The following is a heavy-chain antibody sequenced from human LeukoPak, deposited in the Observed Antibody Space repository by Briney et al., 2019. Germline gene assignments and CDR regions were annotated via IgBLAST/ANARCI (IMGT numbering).Heavy chain of an antibody. CDR1: GFTFSSYG. D-gene: IGHD5-12*01. J-gene: IGHJ4*02. Sequence: GGSLRLSCAASGFTFSSYGMHWVRQAPGKGLEWVAVISYDGVNKYCADSVKGRFSISRDNSKNTLYLQMNSLRAEDTAVYFCARDRQWLHYFDYWGQGTLVTVSS. CDR3: ARDRQWLHYFDY. CDR2: ISYDGVNK. V-gene: IGHV3-30*03.